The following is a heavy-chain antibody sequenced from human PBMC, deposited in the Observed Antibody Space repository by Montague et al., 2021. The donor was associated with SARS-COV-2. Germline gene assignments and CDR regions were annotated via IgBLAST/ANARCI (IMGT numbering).Heavy chain of an antibody. D-gene: IGHD1-26*01. CDR2: IHYSATT. CDR3: ARLRRGTYYVSFDP. Sequence: SETLSLTCTVSGGSITNYYWTWIRQPPGRGLEWIGYIHYSATTNYNPSLKSRVTMSIDTSKNQFSLSLSSVTAADSAVYYCARLRRGTYYVSFDPWGQGTLVSVSS. J-gene: IGHJ5*02. CDR1: GGSITNYY. V-gene: IGHV4-59*12.